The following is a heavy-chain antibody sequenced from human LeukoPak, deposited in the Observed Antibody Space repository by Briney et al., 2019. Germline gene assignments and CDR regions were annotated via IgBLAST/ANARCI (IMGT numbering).Heavy chain of an antibody. Sequence: ASVKVSCKASGYTFTSYAMNWVRQAPGQGLEWIGWINTNTGNPTYAQGFTGRFVFSLDTSVSTAYPQISSLKAEDTAVYYCARGDYGSGISGASGVSDYWGQGTLVTVSS. CDR3: ARGDYGSGISGASGVSDY. D-gene: IGHD3-10*01. CDR1: GYTFTSYA. V-gene: IGHV7-4-1*02. J-gene: IGHJ4*02. CDR2: INTNTGNP.